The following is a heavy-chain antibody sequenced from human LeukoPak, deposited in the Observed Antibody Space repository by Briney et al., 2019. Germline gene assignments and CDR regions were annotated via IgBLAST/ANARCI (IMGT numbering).Heavy chain of an antibody. CDR1: GGIFSTYG. Sequence: VASVKVSCKASGGIFSTYGFHWVRQAPGQGLEWLGGIIPIFHTSHYARKFQDRVMISADESTSTVYMELSSLRSEDTAVYYCARDPLGHCSSSNCYTRMEFDYWGQGTLVTVSS. CDR3: ARDPLGHCSSSNCYTRMEFDY. CDR2: IIPIFHTS. D-gene: IGHD2-2*02. V-gene: IGHV1-69*13. J-gene: IGHJ4*02.